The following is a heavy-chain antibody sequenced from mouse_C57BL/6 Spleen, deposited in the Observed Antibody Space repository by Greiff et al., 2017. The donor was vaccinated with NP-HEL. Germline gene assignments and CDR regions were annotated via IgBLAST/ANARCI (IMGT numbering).Heavy chain of an antibody. CDR2: ISYDGSN. CDR1: GYSITSGYY. Sequence: EVKLMESGPGLVKPSQSLSLTCSVTGYSITSGYYWNWIRQFPGNNLEWMGYISYDGSNNYNPSLKNRISITRDTSKNQFFLKLNSVTTEDTATYYCARVQSNYVWAMDYWGQGTSVTVSS. CDR3: ARVQSNYVWAMDY. D-gene: IGHD2-5*01. J-gene: IGHJ4*01. V-gene: IGHV3-6*01.